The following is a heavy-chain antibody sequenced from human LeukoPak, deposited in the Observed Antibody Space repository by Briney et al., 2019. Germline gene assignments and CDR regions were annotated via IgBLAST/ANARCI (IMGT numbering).Heavy chain of an antibody. Sequence: KPSETLSLTCTVSGVSISPYHWGWIRQPPGKGLDWIGYISYSGSTTYIPSLESRVTISVDPSKNQFSLKLSSVTAADTAMYYCARVMTGTVDFWGQGTLVTVSS. CDR1: GVSISPYH. CDR3: ARVMTGTVDF. D-gene: IGHD1-14*01. V-gene: IGHV4-59*01. CDR2: ISYSGST. J-gene: IGHJ4*02.